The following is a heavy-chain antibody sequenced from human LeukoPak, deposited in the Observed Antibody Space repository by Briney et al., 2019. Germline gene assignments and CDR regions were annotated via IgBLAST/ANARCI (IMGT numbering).Heavy chain of an antibody. Sequence: GGSLRLSCAASGFTFSSYAMHWVRQAPGEGLDWVGRIASKTDGEATDYAAPVKGRFTISRDDSKNTLNLQMNSLKTEDTAVYYCTTGIRGDWGQGTLVTVSS. J-gene: IGHJ4*02. V-gene: IGHV3-15*04. CDR2: IASKTDGEAT. CDR3: TTGIRGD. D-gene: IGHD3-10*01. CDR1: GFTFSSYA.